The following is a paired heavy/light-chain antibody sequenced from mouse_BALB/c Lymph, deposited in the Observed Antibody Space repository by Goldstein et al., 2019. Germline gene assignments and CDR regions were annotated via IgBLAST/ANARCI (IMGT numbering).Heavy chain of an antibody. D-gene: IGHD2-10*01. CDR2: ISPGNGDI. CDR3: TSYYGNYGFAY. J-gene: IGHJ3*01. Sequence: QVQLQQSDAELVKPGASVKISCKASGYTFTDHAIHWVKQKPEQGLEWIGYISPGNGDIKYNEKFKGKATLTADKSSSTAYMQLNSLTSEDSAVYFCTSYYGNYGFAYWGQGTLVTVSA. V-gene: IGHV1S53*02. CDR1: GYTFTDHA.
Light chain of an antibody. V-gene: IGKV4-59*01. CDR1: SSVSY. CDR3: QQWSSNPLT. CDR2: DTS. Sequence: QIVLTQSPAIMSASPGEKVTMTCSASSSVSYMHWYQQKSGTSPKRWIYDTSKLASGVPARFSGSGSGTSYSLTISSMEAEDAATYYCQQWSSNPLTFGAGTKLELK. J-gene: IGKJ5*01.